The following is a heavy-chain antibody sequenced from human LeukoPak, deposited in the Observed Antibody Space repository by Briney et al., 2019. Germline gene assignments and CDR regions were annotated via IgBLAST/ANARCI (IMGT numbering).Heavy chain of an antibody. Sequence: PSETLSLTCAVSDASFSSHYWTWIRRPPGKGLEWIGYISYIGSTNYNPSLKSRVTISIDTSKNQFSLKLSSVTAADTAVYYCARDLVTVTKGFDIWGQGTMVSVSS. D-gene: IGHD4-17*01. J-gene: IGHJ3*02. CDR1: DASFSSHY. CDR3: ARDLVTVTKGFDI. V-gene: IGHV4-59*11. CDR2: ISYIGST.